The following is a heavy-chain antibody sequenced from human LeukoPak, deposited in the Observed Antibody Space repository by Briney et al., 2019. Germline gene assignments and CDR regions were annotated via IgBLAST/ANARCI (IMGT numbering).Heavy chain of an antibody. D-gene: IGHD3-10*01. V-gene: IGHV1-2*04. CDR3: ARGALWFGELSVDY. CDR1: GYTFTGYY. J-gene: IGHJ4*02. Sequence: GASVKVSCKASGYTFTGYYMHWVRQAPGQGLEWMGWINPNSDGTNYAQKFQGWVTMTRDTSISTAYMELSRLRSDDTAVYYCARGALWFGELSVDYWGQGTLVTVSS. CDR2: INPNSDGT.